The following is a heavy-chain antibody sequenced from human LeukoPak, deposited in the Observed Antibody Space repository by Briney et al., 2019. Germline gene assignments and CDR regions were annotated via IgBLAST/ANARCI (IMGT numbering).Heavy chain of an antibody. CDR3: ARGSTHDTSDYLRPFDY. J-gene: IGHJ4*02. V-gene: IGHV3-30-3*01. Sequence: GGSLRLSCAASGFTFSSYAMHWVRQAPGKGLEWVAVISYDGSKKYYADSAKGRFTISRDNSKNTLYLQMNSLRDEETAVYYCARGSTHDTSDYLRPFDYWGQGTLVTVSS. D-gene: IGHD3-22*01. CDR2: ISYDGSKK. CDR1: GFTFSSYA.